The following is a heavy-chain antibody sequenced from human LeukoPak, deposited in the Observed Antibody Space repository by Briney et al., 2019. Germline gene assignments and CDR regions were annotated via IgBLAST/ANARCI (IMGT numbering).Heavy chain of an antibody. CDR2: INPNSGGT. Sequence: GASVKVSCKASGYTFTGYYMHWVRQAPGQGLEWMGWINPNSGGTNYAQKLQGRVTMTTDTSTSTAYMELRSLRSDDTAVYYCARCLVRGVIISGMDVWGQGTTVTVSS. V-gene: IGHV1-2*02. CDR1: GYTFTGYY. J-gene: IGHJ6*02. D-gene: IGHD3-10*01. CDR3: ARCLVRGVIISGMDV.